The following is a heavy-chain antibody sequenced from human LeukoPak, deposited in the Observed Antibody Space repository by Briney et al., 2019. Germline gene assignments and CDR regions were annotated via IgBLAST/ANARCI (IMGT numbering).Heavy chain of an antibody. CDR3: ARGMYYYGSGSYANYFDY. D-gene: IGHD3-10*01. Sequence: ASVKVSYKASGGTFSSYTISWVRQAPGQGLEWMGRIIPILGIANYAQKFQGRVTITADKSTSTAYMELSSLRSEDTAVYYCARGMYYYGSGSYANYFDYWGQGTLVTVSS. V-gene: IGHV1-69*02. J-gene: IGHJ4*02. CDR2: IIPILGIA. CDR1: GGTFSSYT.